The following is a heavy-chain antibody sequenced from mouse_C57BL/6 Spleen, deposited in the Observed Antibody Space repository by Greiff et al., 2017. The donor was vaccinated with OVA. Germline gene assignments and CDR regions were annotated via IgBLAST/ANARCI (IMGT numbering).Heavy chain of an antibody. CDR2: IDPSASYT. V-gene: IGHV1-69*01. CDR3: ARGYYGREWYFDV. CDR1: GYTFTSYW. Sequence: QVQLQQPGAELVMPGASVKLSCKASGYTFTSYWMHWVKQRPGQGLEWIGEIDPSASYTNYNQKFKGKSTLTVDKSSSTAYMQLSSLTSEDSAVDYCARGYYGREWYFDVWGTGTTVTVSA. J-gene: IGHJ1*03. D-gene: IGHD1-1*01.